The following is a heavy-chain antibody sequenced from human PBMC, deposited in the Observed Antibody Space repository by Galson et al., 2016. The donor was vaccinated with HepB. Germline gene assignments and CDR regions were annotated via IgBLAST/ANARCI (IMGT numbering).Heavy chain of an antibody. V-gene: IGHV3-33*01. Sequence: SLRLSCAASGFTFSSYGMHWVRQAPGKGLEWVAMIWFDGSNKYYVGSVKGRFTISRDNSKTTLYLEMNSLRAEDTAVYYCARDVTVTMGRGVLDYWGQGTLVTVSS. CDR2: IWFDGSNK. CDR3: ARDVTVTMGRGVLDY. CDR1: GFTFSSYG. J-gene: IGHJ4*02. D-gene: IGHD3-10*01.